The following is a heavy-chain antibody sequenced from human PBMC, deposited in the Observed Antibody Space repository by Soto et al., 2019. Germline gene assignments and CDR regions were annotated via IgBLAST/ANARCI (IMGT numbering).Heavy chain of an antibody. Sequence: QVQLVQSGAEVKKPGSSVKVSCKASGLIFSSYAISWVRQAPGQGLEWVGGILPIFGTTNYAQRFKGRVTITADTSTTTTYPDLSSLRSEDTAVYFCVRGANYVISTGKGYYFPGMDVWGQGTTVTVSS. CDR2: ILPIFGTT. J-gene: IGHJ6*02. CDR1: GLIFSSYA. V-gene: IGHV1-69*06. D-gene: IGHD3-9*01. CDR3: VRGANYVISTGKGYYFPGMDV.